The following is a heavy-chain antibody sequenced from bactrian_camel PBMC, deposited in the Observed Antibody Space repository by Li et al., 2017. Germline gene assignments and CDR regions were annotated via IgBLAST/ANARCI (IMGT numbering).Heavy chain of an antibody. D-gene: IGHD7*01. V-gene: IGHV3S53*01. CDR2: ITTDDKT. J-gene: IGHJ4*01. CDR1: RSTINECG. Sequence: HVQLVESGGGSVQAGGSLRLSCTAPRSTINECGMGWYRQAPGKQGSWVSTITTDDKTLYGDSVKGRFTISRDNAKKTLYLQMDSLKLEDTAAYYCATGAGLSWLQFVGRTQLTHRGQGTQVTVS. CDR3: ATGAGLSWLQFVGRTQLTH.